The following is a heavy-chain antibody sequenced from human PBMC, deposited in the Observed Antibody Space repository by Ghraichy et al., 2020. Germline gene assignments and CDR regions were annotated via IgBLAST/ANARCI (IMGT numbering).Heavy chain of an antibody. CDR2: INHSGST. Sequence: SETLSLTCAVYGGSFSGYYWSWIRQPPGKGLEWIGEINHSGSTNYNPSLKSRVTISVDTSKNQFSLKLSSVTAADTAVYYCARAIVVVPAAILNYFDYWGQGTLVTVSS. J-gene: IGHJ4*02. D-gene: IGHD2-2*01. CDR3: ARAIVVVPAAILNYFDY. CDR1: GGSFSGYY. V-gene: IGHV4-34*01.